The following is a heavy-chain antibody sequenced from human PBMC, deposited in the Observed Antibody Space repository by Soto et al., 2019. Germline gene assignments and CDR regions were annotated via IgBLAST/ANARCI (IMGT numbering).Heavy chain of an antibody. CDR2: SKNKADSYTT. CDR3: TVWGSGNDFGAA. J-gene: IGHJ4*02. CDR1: GFTFSDHY. Sequence: EVQLVESGGGLVQPGGSLRLSCAASGFTFSDHYMDWVHQAPGKGLEWVGRSKNKADSYTTEYAASVKGRFTISRNGPKTSLFLQMSSLKTEDTAVYYCTVWGSGNDFGAAWGQGILVTVSS. D-gene: IGHD3-10*01. V-gene: IGHV3-72*01.